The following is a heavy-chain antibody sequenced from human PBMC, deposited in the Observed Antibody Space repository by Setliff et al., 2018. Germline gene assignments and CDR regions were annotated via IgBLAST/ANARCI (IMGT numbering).Heavy chain of an antibody. CDR3: VRARAVIISAAFDL. J-gene: IGHJ3*01. Sequence: AGGSLRLSCAASGFTFSTFGFHWVRQAPGKGLEWVSYISTGSTTMYYGDSVKGRFTISRDNGKNSLFLQMTSLRVEDTAVYYCVRARAVIISAAFDLWGLGTAVTVSS. CDR1: GFTFSTFG. D-gene: IGHD6-6*01. V-gene: IGHV3-48*01. CDR2: ISTGSTTM.